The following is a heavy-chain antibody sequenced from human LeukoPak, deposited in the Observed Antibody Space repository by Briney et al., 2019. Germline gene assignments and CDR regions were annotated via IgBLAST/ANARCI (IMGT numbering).Heavy chain of an antibody. CDR1: GFTFSSYS. D-gene: IGHD1-26*01. CDR3: ARDLHSGSHYVNYMDV. J-gene: IGHJ6*03. V-gene: IGHV3-21*01. Sequence: GGSLRLSCAASGFTFSSYSMNWVRQAPGKGLEWVSSISSSSSYIYYADSVKGRFTISRDNAKNSLYLQMNSLRAEDTAVYYCARDLHSGSHYVNYMDVWGKGTTVTVSS. CDR2: ISSSSSYI.